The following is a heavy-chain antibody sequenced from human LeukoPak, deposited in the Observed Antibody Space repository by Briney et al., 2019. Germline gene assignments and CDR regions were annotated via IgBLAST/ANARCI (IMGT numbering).Heavy chain of an antibody. J-gene: IGHJ5*02. CDR2: IYYSGST. D-gene: IGHD6-19*01. CDR1: GGSISSYY. CDR3: ARVWYSSGPNWFDP. Sequence: PSETLSLTCTGSGGSISSYYWSWIRQPPGKGLEWIGYIYYSGSTNYNPSLKSRVTISVDTSKNQFSLKLSSVTAADTAVYYCARVWYSSGPNWFDPWGQGTLVTVSS. V-gene: IGHV4-59*01.